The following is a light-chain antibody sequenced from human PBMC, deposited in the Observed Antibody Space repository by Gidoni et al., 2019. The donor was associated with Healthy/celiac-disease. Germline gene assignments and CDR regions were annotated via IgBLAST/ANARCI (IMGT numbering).Light chain of an antibody. CDR1: QSVSSSY. CDR2: GAS. V-gene: IGKV3-20*01. CDR3: QQYGSSPPYS. Sequence: VLTQSTGTLSLSPGVRATLSCKASQSVSSSYLAWYQQKPGQAPRLLIYGASSRATGIPDRFSGSGSGTDFTLTISRLEPEDFAVYYCQQYGSSPPYSFGQGTKLEIK. J-gene: IGKJ2*03.